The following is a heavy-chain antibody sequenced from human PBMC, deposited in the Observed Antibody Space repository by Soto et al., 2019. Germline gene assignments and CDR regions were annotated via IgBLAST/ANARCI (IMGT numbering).Heavy chain of an antibody. V-gene: IGHV4-59*01. CDR1: GGSMSRDY. Sequence: QVQLQESGPGLVKPSETLSLTCTVSGGSMSRDYWSWIRQPPGKGLEWVGYIDSSGSTNYNPSLNSRVNISLDTSKNQFSLKLTSVTAADTAVYYCAKAAWGIDFYHYMDVWGEGTTVTVSS. CDR2: IDSSGST. J-gene: IGHJ6*03. D-gene: IGHD7-27*01. CDR3: AKAAWGIDFYHYMDV.